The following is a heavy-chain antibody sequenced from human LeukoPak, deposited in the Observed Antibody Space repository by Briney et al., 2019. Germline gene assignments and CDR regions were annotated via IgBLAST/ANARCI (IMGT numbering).Heavy chain of an antibody. CDR3: VRPLGVTTDNWFDP. CDR2: IIPIFGTA. CDR1: GGTFSSYA. V-gene: IGHV1-69*05. J-gene: IGHJ5*02. D-gene: IGHD4-17*01. Sequence: SVKVSCKASGGTFSSYAISWVRQAPGQGLEWMGGIIPIFGTANYAQKFQGRVTITTDESTSTAYMELSSLRSEDTAVYYCVRPLGVTTDNWFDPWGQGTLVTVSS.